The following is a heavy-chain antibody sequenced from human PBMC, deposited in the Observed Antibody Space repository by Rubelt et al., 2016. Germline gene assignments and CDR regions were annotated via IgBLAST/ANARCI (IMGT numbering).Heavy chain of an antibody. CDR2: IYYIENT. D-gene: IGHD6-13*01. CDR1: GASISSNTYY. J-gene: IGHJ4*02. CDR3: ARLLSRSWQWDY. V-gene: IGHV4-39*01. Sequence: QLQLQESGPGLVKPSETLSLICTVSGASISSNTYYWGWIRQPPGKGLEWIGSIYYIENTYYNPSLMSRVTISVDTSKNQFALKLSSVTAADTAVYYCARLLSRSWQWDYWGQGALVTVSS.